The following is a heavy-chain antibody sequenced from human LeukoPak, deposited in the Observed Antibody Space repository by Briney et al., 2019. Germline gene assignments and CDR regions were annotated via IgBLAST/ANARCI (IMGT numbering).Heavy chain of an antibody. CDR1: GGTFSSYA. V-gene: IGHV1-69*05. CDR3: ARDPIGVGYFQH. D-gene: IGHD2-8*01. J-gene: IGHJ1*01. Sequence: SVKVSCKASGGTFSSYAISWVRQAPGQGLEWMGRIIPIFGTANYAQKFQARVTITTDESTSTAYMELSSLRSEDTAVYYCARDPIGVGYFQHWGQGTLVTVSS. CDR2: IIPIFGTA.